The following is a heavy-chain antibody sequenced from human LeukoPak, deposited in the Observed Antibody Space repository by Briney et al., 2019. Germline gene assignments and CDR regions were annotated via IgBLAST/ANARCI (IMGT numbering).Heavy chain of an antibody. CDR3: ARDTQDYGDYAPWFDP. CDR1: GYTFTNYG. Sequence: ASVKVSCKASGYTFTNYGISWVRQAPGQGLEWMGWISAYNGNTNYAQKLQGSVTMTTDTSTSTAYMELRSLRSDDTAVYYCARDTQDYGDYAPWFDPWGQGTLVTVSS. V-gene: IGHV1-18*01. J-gene: IGHJ5*02. CDR2: ISAYNGNT. D-gene: IGHD4-17*01.